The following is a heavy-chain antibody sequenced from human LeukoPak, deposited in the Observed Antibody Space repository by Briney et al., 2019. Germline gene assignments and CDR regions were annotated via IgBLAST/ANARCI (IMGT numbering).Heavy chain of an antibody. CDR2: IRSKADGGTT. CDR1: GFTFSTYA. CDR3: TREGFYSSSWN. Sequence: GGSLRLSCAASGFTFSTYAMNWVRQAPGKGLEWVGFIRSKADGGTTEYAASVKGRFTISRDDSKSIAYLQMNSLRTDDTAVYYCTREGFYSSSWNWGQGTLVTVSS. J-gene: IGHJ4*02. D-gene: IGHD6-13*01. V-gene: IGHV3-49*04.